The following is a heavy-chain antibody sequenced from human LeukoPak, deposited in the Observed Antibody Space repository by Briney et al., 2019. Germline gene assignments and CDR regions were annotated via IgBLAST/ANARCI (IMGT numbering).Heavy chain of an antibody. CDR3: ARVMVAGKLDY. D-gene: IGHD6-19*01. Sequence: ASVKVSCKNPGYSIAGYYIHWVRQAPGQGLEWMGRINPNSGGTNYAQKFQGRVTMTRDTSISTAYMELSRLRSDDTAVYYCARVMVAGKLDYWGQGTLVTVSS. CDR2: INPNSGGT. V-gene: IGHV1-2*06. CDR1: GYSIAGYY. J-gene: IGHJ4*02.